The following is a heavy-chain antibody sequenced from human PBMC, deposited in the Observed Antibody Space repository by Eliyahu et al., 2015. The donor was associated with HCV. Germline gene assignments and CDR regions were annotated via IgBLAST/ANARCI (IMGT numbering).Heavy chain of an antibody. CDR1: GFTFTNYT. CDR2: ISGSGGST. D-gene: IGHD1-26*01. CDR3: AKDLGAGTTTYYFDY. J-gene: IGHJ4*02. Sequence: EVQLLESGGGSVQPGGSLRLSCVASGFTFTNYTMSWVRQAPGKGLEWVSAISGSGGSTYYADSVKGRITISRDNSKNTLYVQMNSLRAEDTAVYYCAKDLGAGTTTYYFDYWGQGTLVTVSS. V-gene: IGHV3-23*01.